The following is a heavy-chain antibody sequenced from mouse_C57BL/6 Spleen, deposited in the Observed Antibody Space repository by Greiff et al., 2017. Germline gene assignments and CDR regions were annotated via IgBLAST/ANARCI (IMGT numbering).Heavy chain of an antibody. Sequence: QVQLQQSGAELARPGASVQMSCKASGYTFTSYTMHWVKQRPGQGLEWIGYINPSSGYTKYNQKFKDKATLTADKSSITAYMHLSSLTSEDSAVYYCARTVVDAMDYWGQGTSVTVSS. D-gene: IGHD1-1*01. CDR1: GYTFTSYT. V-gene: IGHV1-4*01. CDR2: INPSSGYT. J-gene: IGHJ4*01. CDR3: ARTVVDAMDY.